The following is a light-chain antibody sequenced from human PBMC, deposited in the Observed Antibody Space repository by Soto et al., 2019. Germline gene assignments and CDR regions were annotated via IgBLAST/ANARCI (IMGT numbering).Light chain of an antibody. Sequence: VLTQSPSTLSLSPGDTATLSCRASQSVNRYLAWYQQNLGQAPRLLIYCAYTRATGVGARVTGSGSATDFSLTITSLEPEDFAVYYRQQRGKWPSTFGPGTKVAMK. J-gene: IGKJ2*02. CDR2: CAY. V-gene: IGKV3-11*01. CDR1: QSVNRY. CDR3: QQRGKWPST.